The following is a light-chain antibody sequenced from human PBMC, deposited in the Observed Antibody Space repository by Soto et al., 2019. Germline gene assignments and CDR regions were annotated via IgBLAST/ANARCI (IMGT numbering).Light chain of an antibody. CDR2: EVS. V-gene: IGLV2-8*01. J-gene: IGLJ1*01. CDR1: YNVVGGYNF. Sequence: QSVLTEAPSASCSAGRSVTIWCTGTYNVVGGYNFVSWYQQHPGKAPKLMIFEVSKRPSGVPDRFSGSKSGSTASLTVSGLQAEDEADYYCSSYAGNHIYYVFGTGTKVTVL. CDR3: SSYAGNHIYYV.